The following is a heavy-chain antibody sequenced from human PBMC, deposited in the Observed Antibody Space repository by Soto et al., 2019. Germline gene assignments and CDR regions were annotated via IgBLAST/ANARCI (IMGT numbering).Heavy chain of an antibody. Sequence: PSETLSLTCQLYGYSLEDDYWSWIRQAPGKGLEWIGEVRANGNTNYNPSLLSRVTVSMDVSKNQFSLKQTSMTEADTAVYFCVGGGTWPSRFGPWGQGTLVTVSS. D-gene: IGHD1-1*01. CDR2: VRANGNT. V-gene: IGHV4-34*01. CDR3: VGGGTWPSRFGP. CDR1: GYSLEDDY. J-gene: IGHJ5*02.